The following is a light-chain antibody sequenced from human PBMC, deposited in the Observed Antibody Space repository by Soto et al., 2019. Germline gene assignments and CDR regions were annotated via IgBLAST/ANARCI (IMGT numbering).Light chain of an antibody. CDR3: SSYAGTHIV. CDR1: SSDVGVYNS. Sequence: QSVLTQPPSASGSPGQSATISCTGTSSDVGVYNSVSWYQQHPAQAPKLMIYDVSKRPSGVPDRFSGSKSGNTASLTVSGLQAEDEADYYCSSYAGTHIVFGTGTKLTVL. V-gene: IGLV2-8*01. CDR2: DVS. J-gene: IGLJ1*01.